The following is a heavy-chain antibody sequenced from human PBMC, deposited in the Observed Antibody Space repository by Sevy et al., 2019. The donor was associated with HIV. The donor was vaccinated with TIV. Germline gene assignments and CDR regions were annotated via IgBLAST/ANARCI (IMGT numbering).Heavy chain of an antibody. CDR2: ISSSGSTI. Sequence: GGSLRLSCAASGFTFSSYEMNWVRQAPGKGLEWVSYISSSGSTIYYADSVKGRFTISRDNAKNSLYLQMNSLRAEDTAVYYCARKRVSIAAAGTYWYFDLWGRGTLVTVSS. J-gene: IGHJ2*01. CDR1: GFTFSSYE. D-gene: IGHD6-13*01. CDR3: ARKRVSIAAAGTYWYFDL. V-gene: IGHV3-48*03.